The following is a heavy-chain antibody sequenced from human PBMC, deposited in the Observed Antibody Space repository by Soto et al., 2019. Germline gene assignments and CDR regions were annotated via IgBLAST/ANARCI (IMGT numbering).Heavy chain of an antibody. J-gene: IGHJ4*02. V-gene: IGHV3-30-3*01. Sequence: QVQLVESGGGVVQPGRSLRLSCAASGFTFSSYAMHWVRQAPGKGLEWVAVISYDGSNKYYADSVKGRFTISRDNSKNTLYLQMNSLRAEDTAVYYCARDPEVWGSYRYGDYWGQGTLVTVSS. CDR3: ARDPEVWGSYRYGDY. D-gene: IGHD3-16*02. CDR1: GFTFSSYA. CDR2: ISYDGSNK.